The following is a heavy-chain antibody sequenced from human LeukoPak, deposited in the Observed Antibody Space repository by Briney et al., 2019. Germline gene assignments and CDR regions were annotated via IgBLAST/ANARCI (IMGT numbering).Heavy chain of an antibody. D-gene: IGHD3-22*01. CDR1: GGSISSGSYY. V-gene: IGHV4-61*02. CDR2: IYTSGST. Sequence: SETLSLTCTVSGGSISSGSYYWSWIRQPAGKGLEWIGRIYTSGSTNYNPSLKSRVTISVDTSKNQFSLKLSSVAAADTAVYYCARGGYYYEDDAFDIWGQGTMVTVSS. J-gene: IGHJ3*02. CDR3: ARGGYYYEDDAFDI.